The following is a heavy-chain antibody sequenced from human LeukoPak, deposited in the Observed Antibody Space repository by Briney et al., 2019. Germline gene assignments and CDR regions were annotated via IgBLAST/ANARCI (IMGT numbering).Heavy chain of an antibody. CDR3: AKDQDYYYYYGMDV. V-gene: IGHV3-30*18. CDR2: ISYDGSNK. CDR1: GFTFSSYG. Sequence: GRSLRLSCAASGFTFSSYGMHWVRQAPGKGLEWVAVISYDGSNKYYADSVKGRFTISRDNSKNTLYLQMNSLRAEDTAVCYCAKDQDYYYYYGMDVWGQGTTVTVSS. J-gene: IGHJ6*01.